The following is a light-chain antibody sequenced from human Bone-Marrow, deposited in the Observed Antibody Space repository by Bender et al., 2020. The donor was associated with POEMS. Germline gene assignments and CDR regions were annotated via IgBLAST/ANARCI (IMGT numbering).Light chain of an antibody. Sequence: ELTQSSSVSVSPGQTARITCSGDALPKKYAYWYQQLPGTAPKLLIYINNQRPSGVPDRFSGSKSGTSASLAISGLQSEDEADYYCAAWEDSLNGWVFGGGTKLTVL. J-gene: IGLJ3*02. V-gene: IGLV1-44*01. CDR1: LPKKY. CDR2: INN. CDR3: AAWEDSLNGWV.